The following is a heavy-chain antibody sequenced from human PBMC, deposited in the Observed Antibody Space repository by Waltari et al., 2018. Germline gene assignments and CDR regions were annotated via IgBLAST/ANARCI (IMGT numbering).Heavy chain of an antibody. CDR2: IYYRGST. CDR3: ARFEGSGYGRTRPDAFDI. J-gene: IGHJ3*02. D-gene: IGHD3-22*01. CDR1: GGSISRYY. Sequence: QVQLQESGPGLVKPSETLSLTCTVSGGSISRYYWRWIRQPPGKGLEWIGYIYYRGSTNYNPSLKIRVTISVDTSKNQFSLKLSSVTAADTAVYYCARFEGSGYGRTRPDAFDIWGQGTMVTVSS. V-gene: IGHV4-59*01.